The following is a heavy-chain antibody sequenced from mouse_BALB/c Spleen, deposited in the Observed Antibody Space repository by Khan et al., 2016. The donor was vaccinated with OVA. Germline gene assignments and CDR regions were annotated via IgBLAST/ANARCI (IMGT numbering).Heavy chain of an antibody. D-gene: IGHD2-10*01. CDR3: AKGGTYFGGYFDV. Sequence: QVQLKESGPGLVAPSQSLSITCTVSGFSFTNYGVSWVRQPPGKGLEWLGVIWGDGSTNYHLALISRLSISKDDSRSQVFLRLNSLQTDDTATYXCAKGGTYFGGYFDVWGAGTTVTVSS. CDR2: IWGDGST. V-gene: IGHV2-3*01. CDR1: GFSFTNYG. J-gene: IGHJ1*01.